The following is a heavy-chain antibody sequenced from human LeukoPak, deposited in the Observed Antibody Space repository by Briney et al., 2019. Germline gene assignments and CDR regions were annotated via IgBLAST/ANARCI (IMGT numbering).Heavy chain of an antibody. D-gene: IGHD3-10*01. CDR2: IYSTGST. J-gene: IGHJ4*02. V-gene: IGHV4-59*12. CDR3: ARGPGTGKYYYGSGSFDY. CDR1: NGFISGYY. Sequence: SETLSLTCSVSNGFISGYYWTWIRQPPGKRLEWLGYIYSTGSTNYNPSLKSRIAISVDTSKNQFSLKLSSVTAADTAVYYCARGPGTGKYYYGSGSFDYWGQGTLVTVSS.